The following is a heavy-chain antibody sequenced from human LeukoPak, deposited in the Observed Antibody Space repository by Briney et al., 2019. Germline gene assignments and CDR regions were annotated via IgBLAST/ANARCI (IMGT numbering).Heavy chain of an antibody. Sequence: SETLSITCPVSGGSISSSSYYWGWIRQPPGKGLEWLGSIYYSGSTYYNPSLKSRGTISVDTSKNQFSLKLSSVTAADTAVYYCARQGYDFWSGYFTVGFDPWGQGTLVTVSS. D-gene: IGHD3-3*01. CDR1: GGSISSSSYY. CDR2: IYYSGST. J-gene: IGHJ5*02. CDR3: ARQGYDFWSGYFTVGFDP. V-gene: IGHV4-39*01.